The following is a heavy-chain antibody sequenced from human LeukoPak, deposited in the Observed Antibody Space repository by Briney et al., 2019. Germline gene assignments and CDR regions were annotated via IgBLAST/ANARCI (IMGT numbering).Heavy chain of an antibody. CDR3: ARAGYDILTGPIPPYYFYYYYMDV. CDR1: SYTCTNYA. J-gene: IGHJ6*03. D-gene: IGHD3-9*01. Sequence: ASVKVSGKASSYTCTNYAFTWVRQAPGQGLEWMGWINPNSGGRNYAQKFQGRVTMTRDTSISTAYMELSRLRSDDTAVYYCARAGYDILTGPIPPYYFYYYYMDVWGKGTTVTISS. V-gene: IGHV1-2*02. CDR2: INPNSGGR.